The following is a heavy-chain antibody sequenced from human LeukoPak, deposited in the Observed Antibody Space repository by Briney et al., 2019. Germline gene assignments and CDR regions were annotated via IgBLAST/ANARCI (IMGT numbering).Heavy chain of an antibody. CDR3: ARDQGSGWPSFDY. V-gene: IGHV1-2*02. J-gene: IGHJ4*02. Sequence: ASVKVSCKASGYTFTGYYMHWVRQAPGQGLEWMGWINPNSGGTNYAQKFQGRVTMTRDTSISTAYMELSRLRSDDTAVYYCARDQGSGWPSFDYWGQGTLVTVS. CDR2: INPNSGGT. D-gene: IGHD6-19*01. CDR1: GYTFTGYY.